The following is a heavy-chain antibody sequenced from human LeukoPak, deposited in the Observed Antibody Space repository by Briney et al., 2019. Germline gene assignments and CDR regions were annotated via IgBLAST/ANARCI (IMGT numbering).Heavy chain of an antibody. J-gene: IGHJ4*02. CDR2: IKQDGSEK. CDR1: GFTFSSYW. D-gene: IGHD5-12*01. CDR3: AKDPRSYIVTTMLFQY. V-gene: IGHV3-7*03. Sequence: GGSLRLSCAASGFTFSSYWMSWVRQAPGKGLGWVANIKQDGSEKYYVDSVKGRFTISRDNSKNTLYLQINSLRAEDTAVYYCAKDPRSYIVTTMLFQYWGQGTLVTVSS.